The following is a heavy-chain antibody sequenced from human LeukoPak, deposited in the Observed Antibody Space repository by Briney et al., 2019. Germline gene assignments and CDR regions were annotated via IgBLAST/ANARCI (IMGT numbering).Heavy chain of an antibody. Sequence: ASVKASCKASGYTFTSYAMHWERQATGQRLHSMGWINAGNSNTKYSQKFQGRVTITRDTSASTAYMELSSLRSEDTAVFFFKQKPAYDILTGYLDYWGQGTLVTVSS. J-gene: IGHJ4*02. CDR3: KQKPAYDILTGYLDY. CDR2: INAGNSNT. CDR1: GYTFTSYA. D-gene: IGHD3-9*01. V-gene: IGHV1-3*01.